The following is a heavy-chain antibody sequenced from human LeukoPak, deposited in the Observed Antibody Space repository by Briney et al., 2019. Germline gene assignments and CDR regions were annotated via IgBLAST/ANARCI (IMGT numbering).Heavy chain of an antibody. CDR2: IRSKALYGTS. CDR3: AKVGIAVAGTGSFGY. CDR1: GFRFGGYA. V-gene: IGHV3-49*04. J-gene: IGHJ4*02. D-gene: IGHD6-19*01. Sequence: GGSLRLSCSGSGFRFGGYALSWVRQAPGKGLEWVGFIRSKALYGTSEYAASVEGRFAISRDDSSNIVYLQMNSLRAEDTAVYYCAKVGIAVAGTGSFGYWGQGTLVTVSS.